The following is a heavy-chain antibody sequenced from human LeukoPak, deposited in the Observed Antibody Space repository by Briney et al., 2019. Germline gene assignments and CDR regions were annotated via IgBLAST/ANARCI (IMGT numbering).Heavy chain of an antibody. J-gene: IGHJ4*02. CDR3: AHSQSNSDWYGPFDF. D-gene: IGHD6-19*01. CDR1: EFSLTTSGVG. V-gene: IGHV2-5*02. Sequence: SGPTLVKPTQTLTLTCTFSEFSLTTSGVGVGWTRQPPGKALEWLALIFWDDNKRYSPSLKSRLTITKDTSKNQVILTMTNMDPVDTATYYCAHSQSNSDWYGPFDFWGQGTLVTVSS. CDR2: IFWDDNK.